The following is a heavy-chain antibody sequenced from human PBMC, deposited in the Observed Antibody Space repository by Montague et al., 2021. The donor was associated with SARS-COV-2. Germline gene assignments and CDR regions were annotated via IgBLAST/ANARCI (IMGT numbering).Heavy chain of an antibody. Sequence: CAISGDSVSSNNAAWNWIRQSPSRGLEWLGRTYYRSKWYNDYAVSVKSRITIDADTSKNHFSLRLKSMTPEDTAVYYCLQGYYFDSWGQGTLVTVSS. CDR3: LQGYYFDS. CDR1: GDSVSSNNAA. D-gene: IGHD5-24*01. J-gene: IGHJ4*02. V-gene: IGHV6-1*01. CDR2: TYYRSKWYN.